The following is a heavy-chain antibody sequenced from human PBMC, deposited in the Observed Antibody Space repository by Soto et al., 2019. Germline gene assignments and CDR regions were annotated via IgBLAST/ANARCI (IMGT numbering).Heavy chain of an antibody. J-gene: IGHJ4*02. V-gene: IGHV3-21*04. CDR2: ISSSGGYI. Sequence: GALRLSCAASGGTFISYSMAWVRQAPGKGLEWVSSISSSGGYIYYADSVKGRFTISSDNAKSSLYLQMNSLRTEDTAVYYCARRRDFLDYWGQGTLVTVSS. CDR1: GGTFISYS. CDR3: ARRRDFLDY. D-gene: IGHD3-3*01.